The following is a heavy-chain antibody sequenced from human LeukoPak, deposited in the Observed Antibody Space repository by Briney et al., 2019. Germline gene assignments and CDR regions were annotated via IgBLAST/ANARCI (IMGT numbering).Heavy chain of an antibody. CDR3: ARHGMDFYDSSGYYQRLDAFDI. D-gene: IGHD3-22*01. J-gene: IGHJ3*02. CDR2: ISSRDTTI. CDR1: GFNFSDYY. V-gene: IGHV3-11*04. Sequence: SGGSLRLSCAASGFNFSDYYMTWIRQAPGKGLEWLSYISSRDTTIYYADSVKGRFTISRDNAKNSLYLQMNSLRAEDTAVYFCARHGMDFYDSSGYYQRLDAFDIWGQGTMVTVSS.